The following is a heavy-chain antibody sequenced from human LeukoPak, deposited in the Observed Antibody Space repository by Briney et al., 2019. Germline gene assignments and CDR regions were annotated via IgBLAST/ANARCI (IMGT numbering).Heavy chain of an antibody. Sequence: ASVKVSCKASGYTFTGYYMHWVRQAPGQGLEWMGGIIPIFGTANYAQKFQGRVTITADESTSTAYMELSSLRSEDTAVYYCARDRYSSSSEYYFDYWGQGTLVTVSS. D-gene: IGHD6-6*01. J-gene: IGHJ4*02. CDR2: IIPIFGTA. CDR1: GYTFTGYY. CDR3: ARDRYSSSSEYYFDY. V-gene: IGHV1-69*13.